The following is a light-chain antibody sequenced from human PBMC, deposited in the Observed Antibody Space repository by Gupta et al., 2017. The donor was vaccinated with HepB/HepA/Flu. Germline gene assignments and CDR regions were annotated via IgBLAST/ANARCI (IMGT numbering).Light chain of an antibody. V-gene: IGKV2-28*01. CDR1: QSLMHSNGYIY. J-gene: IGKJ2*04. Sequence: DIVMTQSPLSLPVTPGEPASISCRSSQSLMHSNGYIYLDWYLQKPGQSPQLLIYLTSIRSSGVPDRFSGSGSGTEFTLKISRVEAEDVGVYYGMQALQTPPMCSFGQGTKLEIK. CDR3: MQALQTPPMCS. CDR2: LTS.